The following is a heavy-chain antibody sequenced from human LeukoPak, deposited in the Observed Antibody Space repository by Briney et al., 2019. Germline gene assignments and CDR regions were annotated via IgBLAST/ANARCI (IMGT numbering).Heavy chain of an antibody. CDR3: ARGYYDILTGYYNDLSYFDY. J-gene: IGHJ4*02. V-gene: IGHV1-2*02. CDR2: INPNSGGT. Sequence: GASVKVSCKASGYTFTGYYMHWVRQAPGQGLEWMGWINPNSGGTNYAQKFQGRVTMTRDTSISTAYMELSRLRSDDTAVYYCARGYYDILTGYYNDLSYFDYWGQGTLVTVSS. CDR1: GYTFTGYY. D-gene: IGHD3-9*01.